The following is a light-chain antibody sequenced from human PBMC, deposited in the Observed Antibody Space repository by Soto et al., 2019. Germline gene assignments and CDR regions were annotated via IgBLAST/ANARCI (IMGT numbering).Light chain of an antibody. CDR3: HQYGNSPWT. CDR2: EAS. Sequence: EIVLTQSPGTLSLSPGDRATLSCRASQSGFGNYLAWFQKKPGQAPRLIIYEASTSATGNPDRISGSGSGTDFTRTISRLEPEDFAVYYCHQYGNSPWTLVQGTKVEIK. CDR1: QSGFGNY. V-gene: IGKV3-20*01. J-gene: IGKJ1*01.